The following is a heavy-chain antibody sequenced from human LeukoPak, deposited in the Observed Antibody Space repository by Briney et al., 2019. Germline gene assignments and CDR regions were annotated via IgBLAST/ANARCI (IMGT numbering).Heavy chain of an antibody. CDR2: TYYRSKWYN. CDR3: ARVAERTWLPYDAAFDI. CDR1: GDSVSSNSAA. V-gene: IGHV6-1*01. J-gene: IGHJ3*02. Sequence: SQTLSLTCAISGDSVSSNSAAWNWIRQSPSRGLEWLGRTYYRSKWYNDYAVSVKSRITINPDTSKNHFSLNLTSVTAADTAMYYCARVAERTWLPYDAAFDIWGLGTMVTVSS. D-gene: IGHD3-9*01.